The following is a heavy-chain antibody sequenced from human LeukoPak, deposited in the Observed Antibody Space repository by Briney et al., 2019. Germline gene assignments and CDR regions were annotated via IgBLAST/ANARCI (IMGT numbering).Heavy chain of an antibody. Sequence: GGSLRLSCAASGFTVSSKYMSWVRQAPGKGLEWVSVIYSGGSTYYADSVKGRFTISRDNSKNTLYLQMNSLRAEDMAVYYCARGCSSTSCYGFDYWGQGTLVTVSS. CDR1: GFTVSSKY. CDR2: IYSGGST. CDR3: ARGCSSTSCYGFDY. D-gene: IGHD2-2*01. V-gene: IGHV3-53*01. J-gene: IGHJ4*02.